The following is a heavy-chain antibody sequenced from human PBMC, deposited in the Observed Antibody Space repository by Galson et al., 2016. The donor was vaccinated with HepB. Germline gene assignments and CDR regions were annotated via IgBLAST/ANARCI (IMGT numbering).Heavy chain of an antibody. CDR2: ISVHYTI. CDR3: ARSVEGSFDY. CDR1: GFTFRSYS. Sequence: SLRLSCAASGFTFRSYSMNWVRQAPGKGLEWVSYISVHYTIYYADSVRGRFTSSRDNAKNSVYLQMNSLRAEDTAVYFCARSVEGSFDYWGQGALVTVSS. J-gene: IGHJ4*02. V-gene: IGHV3-48*04.